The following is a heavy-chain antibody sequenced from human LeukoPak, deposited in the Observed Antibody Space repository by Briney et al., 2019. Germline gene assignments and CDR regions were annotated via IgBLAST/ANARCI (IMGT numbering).Heavy chain of an antibody. CDR2: IRRKAYGETT. J-gene: IGHJ4*02. Sequence: GGSLRLSCAASGFTFGDYVMSWVRQAPGKGLEWVGFIRRKAYGETTEYAASVKGRFTISRDDSKSIAYLEMNSLKTEDTAVYYCTSYYYVSGSPHYDYWGQGTLVTVSS. CDR3: TSYYYVSGSPHYDY. V-gene: IGHV3-49*04. CDR1: GFTFGDYV. D-gene: IGHD3-10*01.